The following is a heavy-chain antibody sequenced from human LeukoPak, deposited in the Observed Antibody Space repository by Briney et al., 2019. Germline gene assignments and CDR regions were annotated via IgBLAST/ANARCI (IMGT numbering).Heavy chain of an antibody. CDR2: ISYNGGYI. Sequence: GGSLRLSCTASGFSFRTYNLHWVRQAPGKGLEWVAVISYNGGYIHYEDSVKGRFTISRDDSKNTLFLQMSSLRAEDTAVYCCAKQATYSGGTGAFDYWGQGTLVTVSS. CDR3: AKQATYSGGTGAFDY. V-gene: IGHV3-33*06. D-gene: IGHD6-25*01. CDR1: GFSFRTYN. J-gene: IGHJ4*02.